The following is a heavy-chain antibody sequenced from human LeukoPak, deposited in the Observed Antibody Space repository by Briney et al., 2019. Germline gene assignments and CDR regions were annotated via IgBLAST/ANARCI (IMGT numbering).Heavy chain of an antibody. Sequence: GGSLRLSCVASGFTFSNYAISWVRQAPGKGLEWVSAISGRGGSTYYVDSVRGRFTISRDNSKNTLYLQMNSLRAEDTAVYYCAKDTSSSGSYFDYWGQGTLVTVSS. CDR3: AKDTSSSGSYFDY. V-gene: IGHV3-23*01. CDR1: GFTFSNYA. D-gene: IGHD3-10*01. CDR2: ISGRGGST. J-gene: IGHJ4*02.